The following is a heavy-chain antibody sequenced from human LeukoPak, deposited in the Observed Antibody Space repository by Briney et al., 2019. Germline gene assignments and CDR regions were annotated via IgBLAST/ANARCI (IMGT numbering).Heavy chain of an antibody. CDR1: GYTFTNYG. D-gene: IGHD6-19*01. Sequence: ASVKVSCKASGYTFTNYGITWVRQAPGQGLEWMGWVSAYNGNTNYAQNLQGRVTVTTDTSTSTAYMDLRSLRSDDTAVYYCASYSSAWYELPSFDYWGQGTLVTVSS. J-gene: IGHJ4*02. V-gene: IGHV1-18*04. CDR3: ASYSSAWYELPSFDY. CDR2: VSAYNGNT.